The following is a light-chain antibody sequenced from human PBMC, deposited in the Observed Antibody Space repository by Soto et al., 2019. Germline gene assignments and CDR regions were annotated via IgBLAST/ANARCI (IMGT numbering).Light chain of an antibody. Sequence: AIQLTQSPSSLSASVGDRVTITCRASQGISSALAWYQQKPGKAPKLLIYDASSLKSGVPSRFSGSGSWTDFTLTFSSLQTEDFATDDCPQFNSYPLTFGGGTKVEIK. J-gene: IGKJ4*01. CDR3: PQFNSYPLT. V-gene: IGKV1-13*02. CDR2: DAS. CDR1: QGISSA.